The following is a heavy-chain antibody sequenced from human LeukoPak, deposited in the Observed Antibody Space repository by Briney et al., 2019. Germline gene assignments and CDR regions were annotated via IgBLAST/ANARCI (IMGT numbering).Heavy chain of an antibody. J-gene: IGHJ2*01. CDR3: XKXRWXXGSGPGTDPDWNFDL. D-gene: IGHD3-10*01. Sequence: GRSLRLSCAASGFTFDDYGMHWVRQAPGKGLEWVSSISWNSGSRGYADSVEGRFAISRDNAKNSLYLQMNGLRVDDTAFYYCXKXRWXXGSGPGTDPDWNFDLWGRGTLVTVSS. V-gene: IGHV3-9*01. CDR2: ISWNSGSR. CDR1: GFTFDDYG.